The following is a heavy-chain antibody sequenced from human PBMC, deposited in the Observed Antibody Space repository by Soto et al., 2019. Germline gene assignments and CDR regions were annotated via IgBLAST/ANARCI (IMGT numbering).Heavy chain of an antibody. CDR2: INPSGGST. J-gene: IGHJ6*02. D-gene: IGHD2-2*01. V-gene: IGHV1-46*01. CDR3: ARQPHCSSTSCYGLGMDV. CDR1: GYTFTSYY. Sequence: ASVKVSCKASGYTFTSYYMHWVRQAPGQGLEWMGIINPSGGSTSYAQKFQGRVTMTRDTSTSTVYMELSSMRSEDTAVYSCARQPHCSSTSCYGLGMDVWGQGNTVTVSS.